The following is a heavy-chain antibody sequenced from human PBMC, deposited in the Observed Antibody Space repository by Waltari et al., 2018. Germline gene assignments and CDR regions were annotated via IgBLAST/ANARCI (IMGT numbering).Heavy chain of an antibody. CDR3: VRHRTTYPLEIDY. J-gene: IGHJ4*02. V-gene: IGHV5-10-1*01. D-gene: IGHD2-2*01. Sequence: EVQLVQSGAEVKKPEESLRIPCGGSGYRFTSHWISWVRQMHGKGLEWVGRIDPSDSFRNYGPAFEGHVTISVDQSLRTAYLQWDSLKASDTAIYYCVRHRTTYPLEIDYWGQGTLVTVSS. CDR2: IDPSDSFR. CDR1: GYRFTSHW.